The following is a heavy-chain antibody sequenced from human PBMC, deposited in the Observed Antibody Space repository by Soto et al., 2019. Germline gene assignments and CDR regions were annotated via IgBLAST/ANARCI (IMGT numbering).Heavy chain of an antibody. CDR3: ASGLAGDKVDQ. CDR2: INDSGNT. CDR1: GGSISNGAYY. J-gene: IGHJ4*02. V-gene: IGHV4-30-4*01. Sequence: QVQLQESGPGLVKPSQTLSLTCTVSGGSISNGAYYWSWIRQPPGKGLEWIGHINDSGNTYNNPSFKGRLTISVDTSKNNFSLNLNFVTAADTAVYYWASGLAGDKVDQWGQGTLVTVPP. D-gene: IGHD6-19*01.